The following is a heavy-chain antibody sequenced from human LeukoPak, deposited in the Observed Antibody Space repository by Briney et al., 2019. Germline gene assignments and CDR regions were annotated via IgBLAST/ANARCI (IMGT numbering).Heavy chain of an antibody. V-gene: IGHV3-53*01. J-gene: IGHJ6*03. CDR2: IYSGGST. CDR3: ARGGAAPTPYYYYYYMDV. Sequence: GGSLRLSCAASGFTVSSNHMSWVRQAPGKGLEWVSVIYSGGSTYYADSVKGRFTISRDNSKNTLYLQMNSLRAEDTAVYYCARGGAAPTPYYYYYYMDVWGKGTTVTVSS. CDR1: GFTVSSNH. D-gene: IGHD6-13*01.